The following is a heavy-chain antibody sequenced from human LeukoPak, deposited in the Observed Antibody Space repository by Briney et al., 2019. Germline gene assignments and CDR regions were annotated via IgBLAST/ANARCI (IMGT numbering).Heavy chain of an antibody. D-gene: IGHD3-9*01. CDR1: GFTVSSNY. CDR2: IYSGGST. J-gene: IGHJ4*02. V-gene: IGHV3-66*01. CDR3: ARAYYDILTGYDYFDY. Sequence: PGGSLRLSCAASGFTVSSNYMSWVRQAPGKGLEWVSVIYSGGSTYYAGSVKGRFTISRDNSKNTLYLQMNSLRAEDTAVYYCARAYYDILTGYDYFDYWGQGTLVTVSS.